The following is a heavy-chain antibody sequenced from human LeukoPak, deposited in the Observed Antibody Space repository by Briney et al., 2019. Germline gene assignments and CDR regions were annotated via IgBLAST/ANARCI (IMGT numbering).Heavy chain of an antibody. CDR3: AKDQGDVLLLWFGEFDY. D-gene: IGHD3-10*01. Sequence: HPGGSLRLSCAASGFTFSSYAMSWVRQAPGKGLEWVSAISGSGGSTYYADSVKGRFTISRDNSKNMLYLQMNSLSAEDTAVYYCAKDQGDVLLLWFGEFDYWGQGTLVTVSS. V-gene: IGHV3-23*01. CDR1: GFTFSSYA. J-gene: IGHJ4*02. CDR2: ISGSGGST.